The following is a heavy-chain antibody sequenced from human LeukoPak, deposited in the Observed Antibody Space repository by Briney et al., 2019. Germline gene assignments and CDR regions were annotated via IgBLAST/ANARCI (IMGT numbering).Heavy chain of an antibody. D-gene: IGHD4-17*01. CDR2: IYWDGDK. CDR1: GFSLSTSGVG. CDR3: AHRRSGERYFHY. V-gene: IGHV2-5*02. J-gene: IGHJ4*02. Sequence: SGPTLVKPTQTLTLTCTFSGFSLSTSGVGVGWIRQPPGKALEWLALIYWDGDKRYSPSLKSRLTITKDTSKNQVVLTMTNMDLVDTATYYCAHRRSGERYFHYWGQGTLVTVSS.